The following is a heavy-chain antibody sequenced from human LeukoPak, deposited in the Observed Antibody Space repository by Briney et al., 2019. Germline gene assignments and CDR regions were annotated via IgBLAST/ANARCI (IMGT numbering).Heavy chain of an antibody. CDR1: GFTFSDYS. J-gene: IGHJ4*02. D-gene: IGHD2-21*01. CDR2: IGSTSTFI. Sequence: GGSLRLSCVASGFTFSDYSMNWVRQAPGKGLEWVSAIGSTSTFISYAGSVRGRFAISRDNAENSLYLQMNSLRGEDTAIYFCARERSVVADYWGQGTLVTVS. CDR3: ARERSVVADY. V-gene: IGHV3-21*01.